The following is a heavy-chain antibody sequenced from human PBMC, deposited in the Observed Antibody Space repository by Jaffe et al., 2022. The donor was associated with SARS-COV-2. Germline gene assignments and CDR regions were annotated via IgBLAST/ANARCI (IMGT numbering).Heavy chain of an antibody. J-gene: IGHJ3*01. CDR3: ASVCGEMSYVTAFDV. Sequence: QVQLQESGPGLVTPSQTLSLTCSVSGGSVSVGRCYWHWIRQPATKRLEWIGRAHTGDTAQYNPYSGGATEYNPSLKSRVAISVDTSRNRFSLIVTSVTAADTAIYYCASVCGEMSYVTAFDVWGHGTMVTVSS. D-gene: IGHD3-10*02. CDR1: GGSVSVGRCY. CDR2: TAQYNPYSGGAT. V-gene: IGHV4-61*02.